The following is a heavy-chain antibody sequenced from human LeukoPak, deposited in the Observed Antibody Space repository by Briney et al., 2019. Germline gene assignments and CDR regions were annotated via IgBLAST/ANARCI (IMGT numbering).Heavy chain of an antibody. CDR2: ISGSGGST. CDR3: VRDKEAFCEGACFCAIDI. J-gene: IGHJ3*02. D-gene: IGHD2-21*02. Sequence: GGSLRLSCAASGFTFSSYAMSWVRQAPGKGLEWVSAISGSGGSTYYADSVKGRFTISRDNAKNSLFLQMNNLRAEDTAIYYCVRDKEAFCEGACFCAIDIWGQGTAVTVSS. V-gene: IGHV3-23*01. CDR1: GFTFSSYA.